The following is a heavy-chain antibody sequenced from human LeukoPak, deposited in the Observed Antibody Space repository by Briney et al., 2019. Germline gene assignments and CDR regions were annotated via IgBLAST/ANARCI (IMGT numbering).Heavy chain of an antibody. V-gene: IGHV4-34*01. D-gene: IGHD1-26*01. CDR2: INHSGTT. Sequence: SETLSLTCTVSGGSISSYYWNWIRQPPGKGLEWIGEINHSGTTNYSPSLKSRVTLSVDTSKNQFSLKLTSVTAADTAVYYCARDELGVSYWGQGTLVIVSS. CDR3: ARDELGVSY. CDR1: GGSISSYY. J-gene: IGHJ4*02.